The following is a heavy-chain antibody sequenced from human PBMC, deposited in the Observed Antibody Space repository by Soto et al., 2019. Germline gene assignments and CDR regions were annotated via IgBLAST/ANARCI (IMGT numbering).Heavy chain of an antibody. CDR2: MWYDGSNK. D-gene: IGHD5-12*01. CDR3: ARDRETVATMRKDAFEI. J-gene: IGHJ3*02. CDR1: GFTFSSYG. V-gene: IGHV3-33*01. Sequence: QVQLVESGGGVVQPGRSLRLSCAASGFTFSSYGMHWVRQAPGKGLEWVAVMWYDGSNKYYADSVKGRFTISRDNSKNTLYLQINSLRAEHTAVYYCARDRETVATMRKDAFEIWGQGTMVTVSS.